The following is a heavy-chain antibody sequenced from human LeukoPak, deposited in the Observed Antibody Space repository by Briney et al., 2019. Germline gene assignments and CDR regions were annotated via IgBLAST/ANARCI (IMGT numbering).Heavy chain of an antibody. CDR2: ISYDGSNK. CDR3: AKVSHYDRIRGSYFQH. Sequence: PGGSLRLSCAASGFTFSSYGMHWVRQAPGKGLEWVAVISYDGSNKYYADSVKGRFTISRDNSKNTLYLQMNSLRAEDTAVYYCAKVSHYDRIRGSYFQHWGQGTLVTVSS. D-gene: IGHD3-9*01. J-gene: IGHJ1*01. CDR1: GFTFSSYG. V-gene: IGHV3-30*18.